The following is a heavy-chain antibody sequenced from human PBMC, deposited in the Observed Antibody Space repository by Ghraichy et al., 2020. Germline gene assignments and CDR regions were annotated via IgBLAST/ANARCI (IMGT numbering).Heavy chain of an antibody. CDR1: GYTFSTYA. D-gene: IGHD6-13*01. J-gene: IGHJ5*02. V-gene: IGHV7-4-1*02. Sequence: ASVKVSCKASGYTFSTYAINWVRQAPGQGLEWMGWIDTKTGNPTYAQGFTGRFVFSLAASVSTAYLQISSLKAEDTAVYYCARAAPPAVGTDWFDPWGQGTLVTVSS. CDR3: ARAAPPAVGTDWFDP. CDR2: IDTKTGNP.